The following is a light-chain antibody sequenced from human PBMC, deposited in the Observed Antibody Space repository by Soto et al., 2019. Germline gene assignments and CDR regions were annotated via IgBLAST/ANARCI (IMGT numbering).Light chain of an antibody. CDR2: EVT. CDR1: SSDVGDSDY. J-gene: IGLJ2*01. Sequence: QSALTQPPSASGSPGQAVTISCTGTSSDVGDSDYVSWYQQHPGKAPKLILYEVTKRTAGVPDRFSGYKSGNTASLTVSGLQVGDESYYYCSSFARGDNPHVLFGGGTKLTVL. V-gene: IGLV2-8*01. CDR3: SSFARGDNPHVL.